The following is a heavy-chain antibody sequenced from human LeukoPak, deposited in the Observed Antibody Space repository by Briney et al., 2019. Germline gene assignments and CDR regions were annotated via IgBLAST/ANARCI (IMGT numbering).Heavy chain of an antibody. CDR2: ISAYNGNT. Sequence: ASVKVSCKASGYTFTSYGISWVRQAPGQGLEWMGWISAYNGNTNYAQKLQGRVTMTTDTSTSTAYMELRSLRSDDTAVYYCARGRGSGWHYYYYGMDVWGQRTTVTVSS. CDR3: ARGRGSGWHYYYYGMDV. CDR1: GYTFTSYG. J-gene: IGHJ6*02. V-gene: IGHV1-18*01. D-gene: IGHD6-19*01.